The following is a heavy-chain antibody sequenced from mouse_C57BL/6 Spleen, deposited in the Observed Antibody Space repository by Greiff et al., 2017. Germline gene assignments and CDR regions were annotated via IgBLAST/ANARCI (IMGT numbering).Heavy chain of an antibody. Sequence: QVQLQQSGPELVKPGASVKISCKASGYAFSSSWMTWVKQRPGKGLEWIGRIYPGDGDTNYNGKFRGKATLTADKSSSTAYMQLSSLTSEDSAVYFCARSSSGYDYAMDYWGQGTSVTVSS. CDR3: ARSSSGYDYAMDY. V-gene: IGHV1-82*01. CDR1: GYAFSSSW. D-gene: IGHD3-2*02. J-gene: IGHJ4*01. CDR2: IYPGDGDT.